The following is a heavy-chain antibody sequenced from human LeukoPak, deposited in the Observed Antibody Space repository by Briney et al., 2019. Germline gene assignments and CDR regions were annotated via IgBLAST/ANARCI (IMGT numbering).Heavy chain of an antibody. CDR1: GGTFSSYA. CDR3: AAAMERRGSDAFDI. D-gene: IGHD1-1*01. CDR2: IIPIFGTA. Sequence: SVKVSCKASGGTFSSYAISWVRQAPGQGLEWMGGIIPIFGTANYAQKFQGRVTITADESTSTAYMELSSLRSEDTAVYYCAAAMERRGSDAFDIWGQGTMVTVSS. V-gene: IGHV1-69*13. J-gene: IGHJ3*02.